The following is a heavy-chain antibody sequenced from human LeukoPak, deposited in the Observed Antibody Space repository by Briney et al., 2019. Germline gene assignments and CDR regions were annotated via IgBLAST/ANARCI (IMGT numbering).Heavy chain of an antibody. CDR1: GFTFSSYS. CDR2: ISSSSSTI. J-gene: IGHJ3*02. Sequence: GGSLRPSCAASGFTFSSYSMSWVRQAPGKGLEWVSYISSSSSTIYYADSVKGRFTISRDNAKNSLYLQMNSLRAEDTAVYYCARGSGYITTPAFDIWGQGTMVTVSS. CDR3: ARGSGYITTPAFDI. V-gene: IGHV3-48*01. D-gene: IGHD3-3*01.